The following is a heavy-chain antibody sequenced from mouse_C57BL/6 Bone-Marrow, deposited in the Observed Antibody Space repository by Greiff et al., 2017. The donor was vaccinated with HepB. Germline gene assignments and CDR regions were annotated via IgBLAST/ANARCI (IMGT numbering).Heavy chain of an antibody. J-gene: IGHJ1*03. Sequence: EVQLQQSGPELVKPGASVKIPCKASGYTFTDYNMDWVKQSHGKSLEWIGDINPNNGGTIYNQKFKGKVTLTVDKSSSTAYMELRSLTSEDTAVYYCARNYYGSSYNWYFDVWGTGTTVTVSS. CDR3: ARNYYGSSYNWYFDV. CDR1: GYTFTDYN. V-gene: IGHV1-18*01. CDR2: INPNNGGT. D-gene: IGHD1-1*01.